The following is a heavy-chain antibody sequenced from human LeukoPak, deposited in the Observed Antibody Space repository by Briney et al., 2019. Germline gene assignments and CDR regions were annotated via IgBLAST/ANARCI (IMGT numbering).Heavy chain of an antibody. J-gene: IGHJ4*02. V-gene: IGHV3-7*04. Sequence: GGSLRLSCAASGFTFSSYWMSWVRQAPGKGLEWVANIKQDGSEKYYVDSVKGRFTISRDNAKNSLYLQMNSLRAEDTAVYYCARGVVPAAILFDYWGQGTLVTVSS. D-gene: IGHD2-2*01. CDR2: IKQDGSEK. CDR1: GFTFSSYW. CDR3: ARGVVPAAILFDY.